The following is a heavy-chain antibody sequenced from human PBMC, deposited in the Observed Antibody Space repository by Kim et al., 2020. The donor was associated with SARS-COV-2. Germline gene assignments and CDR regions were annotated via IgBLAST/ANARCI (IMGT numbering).Heavy chain of an antibody. CDR2: MNPNSGNT. CDR3: ARGVTFYDFWSGYYYYYGMDV. D-gene: IGHD3-3*01. CDR1: GYTFTSYD. V-gene: IGHV1-8*01. J-gene: IGHJ6*02. Sequence: ASVKVSCKASGYTFTSYDINWVRQATGQGLEWMGWMNPNSGNTGYAQKFQGRVTMTRNTSISTAYMELSSLRSEDTAVYYCARGVTFYDFWSGYYYYYGMDVWGQGTTVTVSS.